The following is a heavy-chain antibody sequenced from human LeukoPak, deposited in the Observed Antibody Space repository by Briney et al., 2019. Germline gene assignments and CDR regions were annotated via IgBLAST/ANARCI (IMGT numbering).Heavy chain of an antibody. V-gene: IGHV4-59*01. CDR3: ARGRGSGRGVLGMDV. J-gene: IGHJ6*02. Sequence: SETLSLTGTVSGGSISSYYWSWIGQPPGKGLEWIGYIYYSGSTNYNPSLNSRVTISVDTSKNQFSLKLSSVTAADTAVYYCARGRGSGRGVLGMDVWGQGTTVTVSS. CDR1: GGSISSYY. CDR2: IYYSGST. D-gene: IGHD3-10*01.